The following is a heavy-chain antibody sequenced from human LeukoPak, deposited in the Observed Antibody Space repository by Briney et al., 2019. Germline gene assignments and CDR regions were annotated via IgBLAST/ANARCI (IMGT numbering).Heavy chain of an antibody. CDR2: IYYSGNT. CDR1: GSSISRYY. Sequence: SETLSLTCTVSGSSISRYYWSWIRQPPGKGLEWIGYIYYSGNTNYNPSLKSRVTISVDTSKKQFSLKLSSVTAADTAVYYCARALGDRSGYYSLFDYWGKGTLVTVSS. D-gene: IGHD3-22*01. CDR3: ARALGDRSGYYSLFDY. V-gene: IGHV4-59*01. J-gene: IGHJ4*02.